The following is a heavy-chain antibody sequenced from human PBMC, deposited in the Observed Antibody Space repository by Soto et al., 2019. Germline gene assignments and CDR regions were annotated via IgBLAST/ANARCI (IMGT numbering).Heavy chain of an antibody. J-gene: IGHJ5*02. D-gene: IGHD2-2*01. CDR2: ISLYSDGT. CDR3: ARVVPGAEAWFGP. V-gene: IGHV1-18*01. CDR1: GYTFSNYG. Sequence: QVQLLQSGGEVKRPGASVKVSCKTSGYTFSNYGITWVRQAPGQLLAWLGWISLYSDGTNYAQKFQGRVSMTTDTSTPTAYMELRSPRYDATAVYYCARVVPGAEAWFGPWGQGTLVTVSS.